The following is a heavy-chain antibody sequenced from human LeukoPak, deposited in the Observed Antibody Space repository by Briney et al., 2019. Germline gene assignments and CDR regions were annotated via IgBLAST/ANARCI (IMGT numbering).Heavy chain of an antibody. Sequence: GGSLRLSCAASGFTFSSYAMHWVRQAPGKGLEWVAVISYDGSNKYYADSVKGRFTISRDNSKNTLYLQMNSLRAEDTAVYYCARDGYYYDSSGYDYWGQGTLVTVSS. D-gene: IGHD3-22*01. J-gene: IGHJ4*02. CDR3: ARDGYYYDSSGYDY. CDR1: GFTFSSYA. CDR2: ISYDGSNK. V-gene: IGHV3-30*04.